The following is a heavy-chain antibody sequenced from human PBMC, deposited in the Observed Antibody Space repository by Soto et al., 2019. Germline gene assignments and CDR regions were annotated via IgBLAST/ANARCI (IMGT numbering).Heavy chain of an antibody. CDR3: ARNYGGNSQFFDL. CDR1: GDAITRHY. Sequence: QVQLLESGPGLVKPSGTLSLNCSVSGDAITRHYWSWIRQSPGKGLEWLGYFFHTGTALYNPSLRSRVSMSVDTCKNQFSLKLTSVIPADTAVYFCARNYGGNSQFFDLWGRGTLVTVSS. CDR2: FFHTGTA. J-gene: IGHJ2*01. D-gene: IGHD4-17*01. V-gene: IGHV4-59*11.